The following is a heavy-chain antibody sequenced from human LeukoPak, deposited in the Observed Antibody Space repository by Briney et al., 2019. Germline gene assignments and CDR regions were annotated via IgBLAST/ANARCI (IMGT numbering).Heavy chain of an antibody. V-gene: IGHV4-59*01. CDR2: IYYSGST. J-gene: IGHJ3*02. CDR3: ARGQQYCSSTSCDYDAFDI. Sequence: PSETLSLTCTVSGGSISSYYWSWIRQPPGKGLEWIGYIYYSGSTNYNPSLKSRVTISVDTSKNQFSLKLSSVTAADTAVYYCARGQQYCSSTSCDYDAFDIRGQGTMVTVSS. D-gene: IGHD2-2*01. CDR1: GGSISSYY.